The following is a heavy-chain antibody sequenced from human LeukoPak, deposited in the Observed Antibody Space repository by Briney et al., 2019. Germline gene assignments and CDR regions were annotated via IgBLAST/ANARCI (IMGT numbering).Heavy chain of an antibody. CDR2: IWYDGSNK. J-gene: IGHJ3*02. CDR3: ARDRYSYGYDAFDI. V-gene: IGHV3-33*01. CDR1: GFTFSDYG. Sequence: GGSLRLSCAASGFTFSDYGMHWVRQAPGKGLEWVAVIWYDGSNKYYADSVKGRFTISRDNSKNTLYLQVNSLRAEDTAVYYCARDRYSYGYDAFDIWGQGTMVTVFS. D-gene: IGHD5-18*01.